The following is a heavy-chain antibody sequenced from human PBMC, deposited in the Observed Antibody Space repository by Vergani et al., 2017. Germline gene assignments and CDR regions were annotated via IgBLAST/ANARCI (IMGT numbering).Heavy chain of an antibody. CDR3: ARDELVDFWSDCYPQYYYDYIDV. CDR2: ISSDSFYI. Sequence: EVQLVESGGGLVKPGGSLSLSCAASGFTFSTYTMNWVRQAPGKGLEWVSSISSDSFYIYDADSVKSRFTISRDNAKNSLYLQMNTLRAEDTDVYYCARDELVDFWSDCYPQYYYDYIDVWGKGTPVTLSS. D-gene: IGHD3-3*01. CDR1: GFTFSTYT. J-gene: IGHJ6*03. V-gene: IGHV3-21*01.